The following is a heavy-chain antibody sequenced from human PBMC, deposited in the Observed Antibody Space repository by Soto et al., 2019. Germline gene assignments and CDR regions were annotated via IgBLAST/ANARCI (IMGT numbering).Heavy chain of an antibody. Sequence: HPGGSLRLSCAASGFTFSSYGMHWVRQAPGKGLEWVAVISYDGSNKYYADSVKGRFTISRDNSKNTLYLQMNSLRAEDTAVYYCAKVYLTGPQTYYYYYGMDVWGQGTTVTVSS. CDR1: GFTFSSYG. CDR3: AKVYLTGPQTYYYYYGMDV. D-gene: IGHD3-9*01. V-gene: IGHV3-30*18. CDR2: ISYDGSNK. J-gene: IGHJ6*02.